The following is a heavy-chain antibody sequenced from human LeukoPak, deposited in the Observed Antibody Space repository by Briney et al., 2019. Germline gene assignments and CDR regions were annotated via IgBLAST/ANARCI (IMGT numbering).Heavy chain of an antibody. D-gene: IGHD1-26*01. CDR3: ARDSGIVGARNAFDI. V-gene: IGHV4-61*01. Sequence: SETLSLTCTVSGGSVSGSYYWNWIRQPPGKGLEWIGYMYSSGTINYNPSLKSRVTISVDTSKNQFSLKLSSVTAADTAVYYCARDSGIVGARNAFDIWGQGTMVTVSS. CDR1: GGSVSGSYY. J-gene: IGHJ3*02. CDR2: MYSSGTI.